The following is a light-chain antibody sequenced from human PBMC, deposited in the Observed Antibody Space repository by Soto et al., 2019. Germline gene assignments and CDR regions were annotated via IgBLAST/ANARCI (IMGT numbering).Light chain of an antibody. CDR2: DAS. V-gene: IGKV1-5*01. CDR3: LQRNSYPRT. CDR1: QSLGIW. J-gene: IGKJ1*01. Sequence: IQMAQPQSSLSASVGDRVTITCRASQSLGIWLAWHQQKPGKAPKLLIYDASTLKSGVPSRFSGSGSGTEFTLTISGLQPEDFATYYCLQRNSYPRTFGHGTKVDI.